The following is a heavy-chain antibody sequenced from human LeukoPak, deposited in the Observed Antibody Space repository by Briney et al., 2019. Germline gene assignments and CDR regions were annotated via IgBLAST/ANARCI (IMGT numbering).Heavy chain of an antibody. CDR2: IKQDGSEK. D-gene: IGHD3-22*01. V-gene: IGHV3-7*01. CDR1: GFTFSSYW. CDR3: AREYYDSSGYYYVGYFDY. J-gene: IGHJ4*02. Sequence: GGSLRLSCAASGFTFSSYWMSWVRQAPGKGLEWVANIKQDGSEKYYVDSVEGRFTISRDNAKNSLYLQMNSLRAEDTAVYYCAREYYDSSGYYYVGYFDYWGQGTLVTVSS.